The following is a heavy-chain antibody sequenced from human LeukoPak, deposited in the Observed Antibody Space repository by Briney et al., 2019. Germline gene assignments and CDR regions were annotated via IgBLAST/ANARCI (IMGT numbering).Heavy chain of an antibody. J-gene: IGHJ4*02. CDR2: INTDGTVT. CDR1: GFTFSKYW. D-gene: IGHD6-19*01. Sequence: PGGSLRLSCAASGFTFSKYWMLWVRQAPGKGLESVSRINTDGTVTTYADSVKGRFTVSRDNADNTMFLQMNSVRDEDTAVYYCATQQWLAPPPDFWGQGTPVTVSS. V-gene: IGHV3-74*01. CDR3: ATQQWLAPPPDF.